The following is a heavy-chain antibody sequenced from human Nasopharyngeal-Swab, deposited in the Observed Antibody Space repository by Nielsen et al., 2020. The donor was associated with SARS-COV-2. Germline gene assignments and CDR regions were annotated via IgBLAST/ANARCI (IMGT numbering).Heavy chain of an antibody. J-gene: IGHJ4*02. CDR2: ISAYNGNT. Sequence: GESLKISCKASGYTFTSYGISWVRQAPGQGLEWMGWISAYNGNTNYAQKLQGRVTMTTDTSTSTAYMELRSLRSDDTAVYYCARGRDRIAAAGPVDYWGQGTLVTVSS. CDR1: GYTFTSYG. CDR3: ARGRDRIAAAGPVDY. D-gene: IGHD6-13*01. V-gene: IGHV1-18*01.